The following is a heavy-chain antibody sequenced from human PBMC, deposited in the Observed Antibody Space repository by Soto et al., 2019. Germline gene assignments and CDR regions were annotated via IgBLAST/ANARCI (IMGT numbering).Heavy chain of an antibody. CDR3: ARHDPGSDTSL. V-gene: IGHV4-59*08. D-gene: IGHD3-10*01. CDR2: IYYSGST. Sequence: SETLSLTCTVSGGSISSYYWSWIRQPPGKGLEWIGYIYYSGSTNYNPSLKSRVTISVDTSKNQFSLKLSSVTAADTAVYYCARHDPGSDTSLWGQGTLVTVSS. CDR1: GGSISSYY. J-gene: IGHJ4*02.